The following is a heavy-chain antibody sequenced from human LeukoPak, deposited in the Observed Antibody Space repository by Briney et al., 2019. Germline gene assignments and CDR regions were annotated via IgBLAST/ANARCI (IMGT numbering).Heavy chain of an antibody. CDR3: ARGQRAHVEWSSYMDV. CDR2: ISYDGSNK. V-gene: IGHV3-30*04. D-gene: IGHD3-3*01. CDR1: GLTFSSYA. J-gene: IGHJ6*03. Sequence: PGGSLRLSCAASGLTFSSYAMHWVRQAPGKGLEWVAVISYDGSNKYYADSVKGRFTLSRDNTKNTLYLQMNNLRAEDTAVYYCARGQRAHVEWSSYMDVWGKGTTVTVSS.